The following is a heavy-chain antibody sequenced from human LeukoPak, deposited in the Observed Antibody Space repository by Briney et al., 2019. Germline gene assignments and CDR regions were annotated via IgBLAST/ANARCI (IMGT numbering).Heavy chain of an antibody. CDR2: IYYSGST. CDR1: GGSISSYY. V-gene: IGHV4-59*01. Sequence: SVTLSLTCTVSGGSISSYYWSWIRQPPGKGLEWIGYIYYSGSTNYNPSLKSRVTISVDTSKNQFSLKLSSVTAADTAVYYCASSFGEYFQHWGQGTLVTVSS. D-gene: IGHD3-10*01. CDR3: ASSFGEYFQH. J-gene: IGHJ1*01.